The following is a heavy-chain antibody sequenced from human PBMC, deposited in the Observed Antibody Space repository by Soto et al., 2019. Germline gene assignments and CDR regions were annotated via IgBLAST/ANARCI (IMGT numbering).Heavy chain of an antibody. D-gene: IGHD3-10*01. CDR2: MNEDGGTT. J-gene: IGHJ6*02. CDR1: GFTFSSYW. V-gene: IGHV3-74*01. CDR3: ASDLSGRADV. Sequence: GGSLRLSCAASGFTFSSYWMHWVRQAPGKGLVWVSRMNEDGGTTDYADSVKGRFTISRDDAKNTLYLQMNSLRVEDTAVYYCASDLSGRADVWGQGTTVTVSS.